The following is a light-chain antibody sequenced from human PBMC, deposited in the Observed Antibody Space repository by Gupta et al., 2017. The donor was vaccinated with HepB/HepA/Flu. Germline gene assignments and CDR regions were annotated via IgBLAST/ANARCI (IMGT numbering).Light chain of an antibody. Sequence: QSALTQPRSASGSPGQSVPLSCTGTSSDVGTYDSVSWYQQHPGKAPKLINYHVSERPSGVPNRFSGSKSGNTASLTISGRRAEDEADYCCCSYAGSDTNVFGTVTKVTVL. J-gene: IGLJ1*01. V-gene: IGLV2-11*01. CDR2: HVS. CDR3: CSYAGSDTNV. CDR1: SSDVGTYDS.